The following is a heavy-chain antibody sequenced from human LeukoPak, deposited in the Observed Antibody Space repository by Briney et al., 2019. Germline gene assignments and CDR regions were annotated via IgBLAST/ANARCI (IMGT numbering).Heavy chain of an antibody. CDR1: GFTFSSYW. Sequence: PGGSLSLSCAASGFTFSSYWMSWVRQAPGKGLEWVANIKQDGSEKYYVDSVKGRFTISRDNAKNSLYLQMNSLRAEDTAVYYCARDWAPYDFWSGYKYYFDYWGQGTLVTVSS. CDR2: IKQDGSEK. V-gene: IGHV3-7*01. D-gene: IGHD3-3*01. CDR3: ARDWAPYDFWSGYKYYFDY. J-gene: IGHJ4*02.